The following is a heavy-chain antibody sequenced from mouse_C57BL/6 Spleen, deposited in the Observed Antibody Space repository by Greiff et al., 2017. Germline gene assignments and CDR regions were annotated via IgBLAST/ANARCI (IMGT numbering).Heavy chain of an antibody. V-gene: IGHV5-12*01. CDR2: ISNGGGSP. CDR3: ARDYYGVRAMDY. CDR1: GFTFSDYY. J-gene: IGHJ4*01. Sequence: EVKLVESGGGLVQPGGSLKLSCAASGFTFSDYYMYWVRQTPEKRLEWVAYISNGGGSPYYPATVKGRFTISRDNAKNTLYLQMSRLKSEDTAMYYCARDYYGVRAMDYWGQGTSVTVSS. D-gene: IGHD1-1*01.